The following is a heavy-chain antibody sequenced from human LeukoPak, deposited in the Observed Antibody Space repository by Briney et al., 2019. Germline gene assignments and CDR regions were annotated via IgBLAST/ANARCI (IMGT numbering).Heavy chain of an antibody. CDR1: GGTFSSYA. Sequence: ASVKVSCKASGGTFSSYAISWVRQAPGQGLEWMGRIIPILGIANYAQKFQGRVTITADKSTSTAYMELSSLRSEDTAVYYCARDPMNLYYFDYWGQGTLVTVSS. D-gene: IGHD1-14*01. CDR2: IIPILGIA. CDR3: ARDPMNLYYFDY. J-gene: IGHJ4*02. V-gene: IGHV1-69*04.